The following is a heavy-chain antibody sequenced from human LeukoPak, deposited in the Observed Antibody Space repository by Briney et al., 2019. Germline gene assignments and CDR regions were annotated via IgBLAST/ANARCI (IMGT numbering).Heavy chain of an antibody. Sequence: PGESLKISCKGSGYSFTSYWIGWVRQMPGKGLEWMGIIYPGDSDTRYSPSFQGQVTISADKSISTAYLQWSSLKASDTAMYYCASTNYDFWSGYSAFDYWGQGTLVTVSS. V-gene: IGHV5-51*01. CDR2: IYPGDSDT. D-gene: IGHD3-3*01. J-gene: IGHJ4*02. CDR1: GYSFTSYW. CDR3: ASTNYDFWSGYSAFDY.